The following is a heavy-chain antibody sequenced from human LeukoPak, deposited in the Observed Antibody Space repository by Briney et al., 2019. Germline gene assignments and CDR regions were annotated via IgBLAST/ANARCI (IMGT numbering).Heavy chain of an antibody. CDR1: GGTYSSYA. Sequence: GASVRVSCKASGGTYSSYAISWVRPAPGQGLEWMGRIIPILGIVNYAQKFQGRVTITADKSTSTAYMELSSLRSDDTAVYYCARDRSPYYDFWSGYLGGYYGMDVWGQGTTVTVSS. CDR3: ARDRSPYYDFWSGYLGGYYGMDV. D-gene: IGHD3-3*01. J-gene: IGHJ6*02. CDR2: IIPILGIV. V-gene: IGHV1-69*04.